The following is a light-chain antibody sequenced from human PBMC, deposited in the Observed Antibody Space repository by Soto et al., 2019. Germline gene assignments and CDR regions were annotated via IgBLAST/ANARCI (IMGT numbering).Light chain of an antibody. CDR1: TSGVETYNP. CDR2: EVT. V-gene: IGLV2-23*02. CDR3: CTFITSVV. Sequence: QSALTQPASVSGSPGQSITISCTGATSGVETYNPVSWYQQHPGKAPKLILYEVTKRPSGISDRFSGSKSGNTASLTISGLQAEDEAEYYCCTFITSVVFGGGTKLTVL. J-gene: IGLJ2*01.